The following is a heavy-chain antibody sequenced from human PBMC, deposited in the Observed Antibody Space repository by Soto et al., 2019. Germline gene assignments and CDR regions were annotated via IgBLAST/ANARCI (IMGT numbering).Heavy chain of an antibody. J-gene: IGHJ3*02. Sequence: GASVKVSCKASGYSFTSYDVNWVRQATGQGLEWMGWMNPNSGNTAFAEKFQGRVTMTRDTPISTAYMELSGLTSEDTAVYYCARYLYPLYCSEGGCPYDVFDIGGKGTGVPVSS. CDR2: MNPNSGNT. CDR3: ARYLYPLYCSEGGCPYDVFDI. D-gene: IGHD3-16*02. CDR1: GYSFTSYD. V-gene: IGHV1-8*01.